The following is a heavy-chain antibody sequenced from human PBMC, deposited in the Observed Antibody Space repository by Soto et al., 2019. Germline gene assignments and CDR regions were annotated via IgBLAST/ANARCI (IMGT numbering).Heavy chain of an antibody. CDR2: VFHGGTT. D-gene: IGHD3-22*01. V-gene: IGHV4-39*01. Sequence: SETLSLTCTVSGGSISGFAYSWGWIRQPPGRSLEWIGSVFHGGTTYYNASLKSRVTISLDTSKNQFSLRLTSVAAADTAVFFCARHQLRYTGVWIHDSFDVWGQGTMVTVSS. CDR1: GGSISGFAYS. CDR3: ARHQLRYTGVWIHDSFDV. J-gene: IGHJ3*01.